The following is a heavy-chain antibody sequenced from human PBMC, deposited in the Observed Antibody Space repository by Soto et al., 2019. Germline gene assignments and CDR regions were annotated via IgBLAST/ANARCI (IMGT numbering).Heavy chain of an antibody. V-gene: IGHV1-69*06. D-gene: IGHD6-13*01. Sequence: ASVKVSCKASGGTFSSYAISWVRQAPGQGLGWMGGIIPIFGTANYAQKFQGRVTITADKSTSTAYMELSSLRSEDTAVYYCARAVAAAGTGKSYGMDVWGQGTTVTVSS. CDR2: IIPIFGTA. J-gene: IGHJ6*02. CDR1: GGTFSSYA. CDR3: ARAVAAAGTGKSYGMDV.